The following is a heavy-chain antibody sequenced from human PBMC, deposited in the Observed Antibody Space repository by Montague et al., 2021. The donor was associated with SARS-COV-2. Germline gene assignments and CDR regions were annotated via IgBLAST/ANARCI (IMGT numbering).Heavy chain of an antibody. CDR3: ARIYSSSWYEYNWFDP. CDR1: GFSLSTSGMC. V-gene: IGHV2-70*01. J-gene: IGHJ5*02. CDR2: IDWDDDK. Sequence: PALVKPTQTLTLTCTFSGFSLSTSGMCVSWIRQPPGKALEWLALIDWDDDKYYSTSLKTRLTISKDTSKNQVVLTMTNMDPVDTATCYCARIYSSSWYEYNWFDPWGQGTLVTVSS. D-gene: IGHD6-13*01.